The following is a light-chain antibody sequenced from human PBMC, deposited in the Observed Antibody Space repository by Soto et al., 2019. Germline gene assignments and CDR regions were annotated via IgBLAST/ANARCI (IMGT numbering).Light chain of an antibody. J-gene: IGLJ2*01. V-gene: IGLV2-14*01. CDR2: EVS. CDR3: TSYTSSTTVI. CDR1: SSDVGGYNY. Sequence: QSALTQPASVSGSPGQSITISCTGTSSDVGGYNYVSWYQQHPGKAPKLMIYEVSNRPSGVSNRFSGSKSGNTASLTISGLQADDEAHYYCTSYTSSTTVIFGGGTQLTVL.